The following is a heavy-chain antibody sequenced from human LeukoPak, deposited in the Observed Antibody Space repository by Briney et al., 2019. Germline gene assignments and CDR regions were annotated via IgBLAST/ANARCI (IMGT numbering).Heavy chain of an antibody. D-gene: IGHD6-13*01. Sequence: GGSLRLSCAASGFTFSSYAMSWVRQAPGKGLEWVSAISGSGGSTYYADSVKGGFTISRDNSKNTLYLQMNSLRAEDTAVYYCAKAGYGSSWYVPDYWGQGTLVTVSS. J-gene: IGHJ4*02. V-gene: IGHV3-23*01. CDR3: AKAGYGSSWYVPDY. CDR2: ISGSGGST. CDR1: GFTFSSYA.